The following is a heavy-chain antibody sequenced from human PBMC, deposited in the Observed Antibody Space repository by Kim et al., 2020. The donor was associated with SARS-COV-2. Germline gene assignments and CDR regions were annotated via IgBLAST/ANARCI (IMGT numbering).Heavy chain of an antibody. D-gene: IGHD3-10*01. CDR2: INAGNGNT. CDR1: GYTFTSYA. Sequence: ASVKVSCKASGYTFTSYAMHWVRQAPGQRLEWMGWINAGNGNTKYSQKFQGRVTITRDTSASTAYMELSSLRSEDTAVSYCARDSREAYLLDPEDYYYGMDVWGQGTTVTVSS. V-gene: IGHV1-3*01. J-gene: IGHJ6*02. CDR3: ARDSREAYLLDPEDYYYGMDV.